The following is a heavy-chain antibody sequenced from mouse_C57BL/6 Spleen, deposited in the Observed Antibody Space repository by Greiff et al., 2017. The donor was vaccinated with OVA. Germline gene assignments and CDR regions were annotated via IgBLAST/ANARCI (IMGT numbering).Heavy chain of an antibody. D-gene: IGHD2-3*01. J-gene: IGHJ1*03. CDR2: IYPGSGNT. V-gene: IGHV1-76*01. CDR3: ARERIYDGYFPWYCDV. CDR1: GYTFTDYY. Sequence: VKLMESGAELVRPGASVKLSCKASGYTFTDYYINWVKQRPGQGLEWIARIYPGSGNTYYNEKFKGKATLTAEKSSSTAYMQLSSLTSEDSAVYFCARERIYDGYFPWYCDVWGTGTTVTVSS.